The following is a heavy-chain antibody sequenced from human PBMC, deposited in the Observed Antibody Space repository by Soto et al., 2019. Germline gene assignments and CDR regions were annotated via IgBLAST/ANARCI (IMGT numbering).Heavy chain of an antibody. Sequence: GGSLRLSCAASGFTFSNAWMNWVRQAPGKGLEWVGRIKSKTDGGTTDYAAPVKGRFTISRDDSKNTLYLQMNSLKTEDTAVYYCTTTIFGVVLNYYYGMDVWGQGTTVTVSS. D-gene: IGHD3-3*01. CDR3: TTTIFGVVLNYYYGMDV. CDR1: GFTFSNAW. CDR2: IKSKTDGGTT. V-gene: IGHV3-15*07. J-gene: IGHJ6*02.